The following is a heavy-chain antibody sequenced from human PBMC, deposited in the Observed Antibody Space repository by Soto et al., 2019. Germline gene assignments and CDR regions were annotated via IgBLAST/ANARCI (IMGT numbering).Heavy chain of an antibody. Sequence: RRLSCAASGFTFSNYEMNWVRQAPGKGLEWVSYITTSGSTIYYADSVKGRFTISRDNAKNSLYLQMNSLRVEDTAVYYCARGHYPVAEYWGQGILDIVTS. V-gene: IGHV3-48*03. CDR3: ARGHYPVAEY. CDR2: ITTSGSTI. CDR1: GFTFSNYE. J-gene: IGHJ1*01. D-gene: IGHD3-10*01.